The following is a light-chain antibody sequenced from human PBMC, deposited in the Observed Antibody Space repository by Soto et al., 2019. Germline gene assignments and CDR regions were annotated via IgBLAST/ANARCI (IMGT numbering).Light chain of an antibody. CDR1: QSVSSY. Sequence: EIVLTRSPATLSLSPGERATLSCRASQSVSSYLAWYQQKPGQAPRLLIYDASNRATGIPARFSGSGSGTDFTLTISSLEPEDFAVYYYQQRSNWPSWTFGQGTKVDIK. CDR2: DAS. V-gene: IGKV3-11*01. CDR3: QQRSNWPSWT. J-gene: IGKJ1*01.